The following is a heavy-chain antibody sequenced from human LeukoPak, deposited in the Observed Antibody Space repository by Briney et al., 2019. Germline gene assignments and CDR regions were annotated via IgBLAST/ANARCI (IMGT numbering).Heavy chain of an antibody. CDR1: GFTFSSFY. CDR2: IKQDGSDK. V-gene: IGHV3-7*01. J-gene: IGHJ4*02. Sequence: GGSLRLSCAASGFTFSSFYMTWVRQAPGKGLEWVATIKQDGSDKHYVDSVKGRFIISRDNAKNSLYLQMNSLRAVDTAVYYCAGTTILDYWGQGTLVTVSS. CDR3: AGTTILDY. D-gene: IGHD4-17*01.